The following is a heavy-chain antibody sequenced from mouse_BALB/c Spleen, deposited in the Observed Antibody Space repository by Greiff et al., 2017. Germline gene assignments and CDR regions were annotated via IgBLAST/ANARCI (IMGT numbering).Heavy chain of an antibody. CDR3: ARDAY. CDR2: ISSGGSYT. Sequence: EVHLVESGGGLVKPGGSLKLSCAASGFTFSSYAMSWVRQTPEKRLEWVATISSGGSYTYYPDSVKGRFTISRDNAKNTLYLQMSSLRSEDTAMYYCARDAYWGQGTLVTVSA. V-gene: IGHV5-9-3*01. CDR1: GFTFSSYA. J-gene: IGHJ3*01.